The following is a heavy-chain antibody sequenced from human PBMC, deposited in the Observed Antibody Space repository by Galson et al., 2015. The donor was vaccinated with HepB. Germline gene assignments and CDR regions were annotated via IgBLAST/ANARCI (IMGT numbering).Heavy chain of an antibody. D-gene: IGHD3-10*01. J-gene: IGHJ4*02. Sequence: SVKVSCKASGYTFTSYGISWVRQAPGQGLEWMGWISAYNGNTNYAQKLQGRVTMTTDTSTSTAYMELRSLRSDDTAVYYCAREAKSGAASIWFGELFGDYWGQGTLVTVSS. CDR3: AREAKSGAASIWFGELFGDY. CDR2: ISAYNGNT. CDR1: GYTFTSYG. V-gene: IGHV1-18*04.